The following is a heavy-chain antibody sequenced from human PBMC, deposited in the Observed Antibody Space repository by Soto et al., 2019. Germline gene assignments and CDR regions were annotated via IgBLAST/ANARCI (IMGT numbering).Heavy chain of an antibody. Sequence: ASVKVSCKASGYTFTGYFRHGGGKAPGKGLEWMGMINPSGGIINPSGGSTNYAQKLQGRVTMTTDTSTSTAYMELRSLRSDDTAVYYCAREGEYRSGSYSQDDAFDIWGQGTMVTVSS. V-gene: IGHV1-46*01. CDR1: GYTFTGYF. CDR3: AREGEYRSGSYSQDDAFDI. D-gene: IGHD1-26*01. CDR2: INPSGGST. J-gene: IGHJ3*02.